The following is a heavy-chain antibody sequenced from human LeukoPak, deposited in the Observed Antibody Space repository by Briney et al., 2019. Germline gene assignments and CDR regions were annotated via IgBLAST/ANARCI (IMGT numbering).Heavy chain of an antibody. D-gene: IGHD5-18*01. Sequence: GGSLRLSCAASGFTFSSYAMCWVRQAPGKGLEWVSAISGSGGSTYYADSVKGRFTISRDNSKNTLYLQMNSLRAEDTAVYYCVVTVTYYYYYYMDVWGKGTTVTVSS. CDR3: VVTVTYYYYYYMDV. CDR1: GFTFSSYA. J-gene: IGHJ6*03. CDR2: ISGSGGST. V-gene: IGHV3-23*01.